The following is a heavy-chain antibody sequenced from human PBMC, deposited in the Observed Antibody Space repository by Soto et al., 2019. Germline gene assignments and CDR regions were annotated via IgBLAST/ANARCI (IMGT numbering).Heavy chain of an antibody. CDR3: ARGATHGSSWYFWFDP. CDR2: IIPLFGTT. D-gene: IGHD6-13*01. CDR1: GDTFSTYS. Sequence: QMQLVQSGAEVRMPGSSVKVSCKASGDTFSTYSINWVRQASGQGLEWMGGIIPLFGTTNYAQKFKGRVTITADESTSTAYMELSSLRAEDAAVYYCARGATHGSSWYFWFDPWGQGTLVTVSS. V-gene: IGHV1-69*01. J-gene: IGHJ5*02.